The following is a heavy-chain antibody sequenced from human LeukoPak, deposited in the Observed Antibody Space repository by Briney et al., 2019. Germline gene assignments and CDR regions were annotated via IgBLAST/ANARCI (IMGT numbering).Heavy chain of an antibody. CDR3: ARGLDY. CDR1: GFTFSSYA. V-gene: IGHV3-30*04. CDR2: ISYDGSNK. Sequence: GGSLRLSCAASGFTFSSYAMHWVRQAPGKGLEWVAVISYDGSNKYYADSVKGRFTISRDNSKNTLYLQMNSLRAEDTAVYYCARGLDYWGLGTLVTVSS. J-gene: IGHJ4*02.